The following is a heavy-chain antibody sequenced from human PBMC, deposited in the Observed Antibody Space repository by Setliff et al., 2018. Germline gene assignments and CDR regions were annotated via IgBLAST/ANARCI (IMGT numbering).Heavy chain of an antibody. Sequence: SETLSLTCAVYGGSFSGYYWSWLRQPPGKGLEWIGEINHSGSTNYNPSLKSRVTISVDTSKNQFSLKLSSVTAADTAVYYCARDRRIVGARHAFDIWGQGTMVTVSS. CDR3: ARDRRIVGARHAFDI. J-gene: IGHJ3*02. V-gene: IGHV4-34*01. CDR1: GGSFSGYY. D-gene: IGHD1-26*01. CDR2: INHSGST.